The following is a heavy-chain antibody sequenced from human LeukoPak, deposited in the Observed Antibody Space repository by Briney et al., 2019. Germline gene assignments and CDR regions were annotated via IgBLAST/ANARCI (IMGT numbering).Heavy chain of an antibody. CDR2: IGGSGGGT. V-gene: IGHV3-23*01. J-gene: IGHJ5*02. CDR1: GFTFSTYG. D-gene: IGHD4-17*01. CDR3: ARARGLGYGDDVRWFDP. Sequence: PGGSLRLSCAASGFTFSTYGMSWVRQAPGKGLEWVSAIGGSGGGTYYADSVKGRFTISRDNAKNTLYLQMNSLRAEDTAVYYCARARGLGYGDDVRWFDPWGQGTLVTVSS.